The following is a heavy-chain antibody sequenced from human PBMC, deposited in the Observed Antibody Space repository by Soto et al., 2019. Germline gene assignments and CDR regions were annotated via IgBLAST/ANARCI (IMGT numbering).Heavy chain of an antibody. J-gene: IGHJ5*02. CDR3: ASLWGEGWSDP. CDR1: GVSMSSYH. V-gene: IGHV4-59*01. CDR2: IYYSGRT. D-gene: IGHD3-16*01. Sequence: PSETLSLTCTVSGVSMSSYHWSWIRQPPGKGLEWIGYIYYSGRTNFNPSLTSRVTMSVDTSKNQFSLRLNSVTAADTAVYYCASLWGEGWSDPGGRGPLVTAPS.